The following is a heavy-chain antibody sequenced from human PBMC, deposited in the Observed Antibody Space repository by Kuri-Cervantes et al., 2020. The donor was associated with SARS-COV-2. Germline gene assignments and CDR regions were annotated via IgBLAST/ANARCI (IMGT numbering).Heavy chain of an antibody. J-gene: IGHJ5*02. D-gene: IGHD1-26*01. CDR1: GGSFSGYY. Sequence: SETLSLTCAVYGGSFSGYYWSWIRQPPGKGLEWIGEINHSGSTNYNPSLKSRVTVSVDTSKNQFSLKLSSVTAADTAVYYCAKEGVLGATTYWFDPWGQGTLVTVSS. CDR3: AKEGVLGATTYWFDP. V-gene: IGHV4-34*01. CDR2: INHSGST.